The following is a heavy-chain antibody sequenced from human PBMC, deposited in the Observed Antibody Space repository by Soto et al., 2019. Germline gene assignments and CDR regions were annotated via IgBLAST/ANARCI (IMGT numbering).Heavy chain of an antibody. CDR1: GFTFTSSA. CDR2: INPSGGST. Sequence: ASVKVSCKASGFTFTSSAVQWVRQAPGQGLEWMGIINPSGGSTSYAQKFQGRVTMTRDTSTSTVYMELSSLRSEDTAVYYCARVYPSDTRYGYVGNNWFDPWGQGTLVTVSS. J-gene: IGHJ5*02. CDR3: ARVYPSDTRYGYVGNNWFDP. D-gene: IGHD5-18*01. V-gene: IGHV1-46*03.